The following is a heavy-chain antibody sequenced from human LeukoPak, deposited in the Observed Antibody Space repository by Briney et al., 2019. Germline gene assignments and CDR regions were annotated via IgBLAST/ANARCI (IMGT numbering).Heavy chain of an antibody. CDR1: GGSISSSSYY. CDR2: IYYSGST. Sequence: SETLSLTCTVSGGSISSSSYYWGWIRQPPGKGLEWIVSIYYSGSTYYDPSLKSRVTISVDTSKNQYALKLSSVTAAETALYRWARDSAAQLVNWFDPWGQGTLVTVSS. D-gene: IGHD6-13*01. J-gene: IGHJ5*02. CDR3: ARDSAAQLVNWFDP. V-gene: IGHV4-39*06.